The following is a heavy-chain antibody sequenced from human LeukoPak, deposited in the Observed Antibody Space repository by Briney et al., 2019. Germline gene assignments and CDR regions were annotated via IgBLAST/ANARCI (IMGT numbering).Heavy chain of an antibody. D-gene: IGHD2/OR15-2a*01. V-gene: IGHV3-48*03. CDR1: GFTFSSYE. CDR3: ARIGTTTRGPAGLDV. CDR2: IASGGGANR. J-gene: IGHJ6*02. Sequence: GGSLRLSCAASGFTFSSYEMNWVRRVPGKGLEWVSYIASGGGANRFYSESVKGRFTISRDNAKNSLYLHMNSLRAEDTGVYYCARIGTTTRGPAGLDVWGQGTTVTVSS.